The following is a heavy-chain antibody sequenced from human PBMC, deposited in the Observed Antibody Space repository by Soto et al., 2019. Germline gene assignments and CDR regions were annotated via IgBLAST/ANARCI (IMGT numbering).Heavy chain of an antibody. CDR3: ARKGTYRLRYYFDY. V-gene: IGHV4-39*07. CDR2: IYYSGST. J-gene: IGHJ4*02. D-gene: IGHD3-16*01. CDR1: GGSISSSSYY. Sequence: SETLSLTCTVSGGSISSSSYYWVWIRHPPGKGLEWIGNIYYSGSTYYNPSLRSRITISVDTSKNQFSLNLSPVTAADTAVYYGARKGTYRLRYYFDYWGQGTLVTVSS.